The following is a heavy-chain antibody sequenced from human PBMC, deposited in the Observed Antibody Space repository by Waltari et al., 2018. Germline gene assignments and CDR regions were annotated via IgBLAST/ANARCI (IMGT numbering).Heavy chain of an antibody. V-gene: IGHV1-8*01. D-gene: IGHD3-3*01. CDR1: GYTFTSYD. J-gene: IGHJ6*02. CDR3: ARGATPNFPNYYDFWSGYSPRIIDGMDV. Sequence: QVQLVQSGAEVKKPGASVKVSCKASGYTFTSYDINWVRQATGQGLEWMGWMNPNSGNTGYAQKFQGRVTMTRNTSISTAYMELSSLRSEDTAVYYCARGATPNFPNYYDFWSGYSPRIIDGMDVWGQGTTVTVSS. CDR2: MNPNSGNT.